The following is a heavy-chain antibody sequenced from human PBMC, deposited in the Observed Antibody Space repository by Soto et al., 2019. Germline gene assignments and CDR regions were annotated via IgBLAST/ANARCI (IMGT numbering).Heavy chain of an antibody. CDR1: GYTFTSYG. Sequence: QVQLVQSGAEVKKPGASVKVSCKASGYTFTSYGISWVRQAPGQGLEWMGWISAYNGNTNYAQKLQGRVTMTTDTSTSTADMERRSLRSDDTAVYYCARDRYNWNDDADAFDIWGQGTMVTVSS. D-gene: IGHD1-1*01. J-gene: IGHJ3*02. CDR3: ARDRYNWNDDADAFDI. CDR2: ISAYNGNT. V-gene: IGHV1-18*01.